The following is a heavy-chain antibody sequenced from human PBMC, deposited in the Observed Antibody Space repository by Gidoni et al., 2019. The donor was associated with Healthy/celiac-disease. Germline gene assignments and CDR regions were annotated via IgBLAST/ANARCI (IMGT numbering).Heavy chain of an antibody. CDR3: ARADYGDYPDY. Sequence: EVQLVESGGGLVKPGGALRLSCAASVSTCSSYSRNWVRQAPGKGLGWGASSSRSSSYIYYADQVKGRFTIARDNAKNSLYLQMNSLRAEDTAVYYCARADYGDYPDYWGQGTLVTVSS. J-gene: IGHJ4*02. D-gene: IGHD4-17*01. CDR1: VSTCSSYS. V-gene: IGHV3-21*01. CDR2: SSRSSSYI.